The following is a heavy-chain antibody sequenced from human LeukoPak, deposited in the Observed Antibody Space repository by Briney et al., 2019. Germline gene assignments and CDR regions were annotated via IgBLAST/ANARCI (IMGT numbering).Heavy chain of an antibody. Sequence: PGGYLRLSCAASGFTFSSYAMHWVRQAPGKGLEWVAVISYDGSNKYYADSVKGRFTISRDNSKNTLYLQMNSLRAEDTAVYYCAKDIDPQSGATVDDAFDIWGQGTMVTVSS. J-gene: IGHJ3*02. CDR2: ISYDGSNK. CDR3: AKDIDPQSGATVDDAFDI. D-gene: IGHD1-26*01. CDR1: GFTFSSYA. V-gene: IGHV3-30-3*01.